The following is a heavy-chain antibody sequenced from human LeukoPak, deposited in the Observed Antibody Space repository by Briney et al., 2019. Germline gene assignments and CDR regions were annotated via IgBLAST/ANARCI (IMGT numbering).Heavy chain of an antibody. CDR2: INHSGST. CDR3: ARAPGAALD. CDR1: GGSISSYY. Sequence: SETLSLTFTVSGGSISSYYWSWIRQPPGKGLEWIGEINHSGSTNYDPSLKSRVTVSLDTSKNQFSLKLSSVTAADTAVYYCARAPGAALDWGQGTLVTVSS. V-gene: IGHV4-34*01. D-gene: IGHD2-15*01. J-gene: IGHJ4*02.